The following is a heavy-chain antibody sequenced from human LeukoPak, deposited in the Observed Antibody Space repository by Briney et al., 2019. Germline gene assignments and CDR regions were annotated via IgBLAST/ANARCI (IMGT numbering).Heavy chain of an antibody. V-gene: IGHV3-23*01. CDR3: AKVHSSGYYGWDAFDI. Sequence: GGSLRLSCAASGFTVSSNYMSWLRQAPGKGLAWVSGISASDGSTYYADSVKGRFTISRDNSKNTLYLQMNTLRAEDTAIYYCAKVHSSGYYGWDAFDIWGQGTMVTVSS. CDR2: ISASDGST. CDR1: GFTVSSNY. D-gene: IGHD6-19*01. J-gene: IGHJ3*02.